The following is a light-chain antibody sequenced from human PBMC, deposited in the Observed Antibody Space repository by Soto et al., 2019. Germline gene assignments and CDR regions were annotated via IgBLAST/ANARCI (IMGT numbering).Light chain of an antibody. V-gene: IGKV1-8*01. CDR3: QQYYSYPLT. Sequence: AIRMTQSPSSFSASIGDRVTITCRASQDITSYLVWCQQKPGKAPKLLIYATSTLQSGVPSRFSGSGSGTDFTLTISYLQSEDFATYYCQQYYSYPLTFGGGTTVEIK. J-gene: IGKJ4*01. CDR2: ATS. CDR1: QDITSY.